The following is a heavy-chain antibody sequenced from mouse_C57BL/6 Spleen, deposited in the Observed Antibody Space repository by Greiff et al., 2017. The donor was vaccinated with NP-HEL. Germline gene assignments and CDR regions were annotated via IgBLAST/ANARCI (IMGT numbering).Heavy chain of an antibody. J-gene: IGHJ2*01. CDR2: IDPSDSYT. V-gene: IGHV1-59*01. Sequence: QVQLKQPGAELVRPGTSVKLSCKASGYTFTSYWMHWVKQRPGQGLEWIGVIDPSDSYTNYNQKFKGKATLTVDTSSSTAYMQLSSLTSEDSAVYYCARNPRDYCDYWGQGTTLTVSS. CDR1: GYTFTSYW. CDR3: ARNPRDYCDY.